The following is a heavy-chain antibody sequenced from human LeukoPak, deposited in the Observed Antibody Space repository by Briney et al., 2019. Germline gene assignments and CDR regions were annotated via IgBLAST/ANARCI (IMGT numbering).Heavy chain of an antibody. CDR1: GFTVSTNS. CDR2: IKQDGSEE. D-gene: IGHD3-10*01. J-gene: IGHJ5*02. Sequence: GGSLRLSCTVSGFTVSTNSMSWVRQAPGKGLEWVANIKQDGSEEYYVDSVKGRFTISRDNAKNSLYLQMNSLRAEDTAVYYCARDYVSGSFGPWGQGTLVTVSS. CDR3: ARDYVSGSFGP. V-gene: IGHV3-7*01.